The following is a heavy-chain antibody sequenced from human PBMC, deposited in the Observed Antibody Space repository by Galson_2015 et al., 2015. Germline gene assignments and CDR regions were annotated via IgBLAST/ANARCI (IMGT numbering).Heavy chain of an antibody. Sequence: SLRLSCAASGFTFSSYAMSWVRQAPGKGLEWVSAISGSADSTYYADSVKGRFTISRDNSKNTLYLHMNSLRAEDTAVYYCAKSRGEGSSGWLQPLIGYWGQGALVTVSS. J-gene: IGHJ4*02. CDR2: ISGSADST. CDR1: GFTFSSYA. D-gene: IGHD5-24*01. V-gene: IGHV3-23*01. CDR3: AKSRGEGSSGWLQPLIGY.